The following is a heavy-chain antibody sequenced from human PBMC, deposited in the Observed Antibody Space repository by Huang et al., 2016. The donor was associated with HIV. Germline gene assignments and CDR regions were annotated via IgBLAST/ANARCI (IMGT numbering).Heavy chain of an antibody. D-gene: IGHD6-19*01. V-gene: IGHV1-3*01. Sequence: SVNLSCKASGFNFLTYALHWVRQAPGQRLEWMGWINGDGLTKYSQKFQGRVTITRDRSASTVYVDFKSLTYEDTAVYYCARDKEAGTPFFDPWGQGTLVTASS. J-gene: IGHJ5*02. CDR2: INGDGLT. CDR1: GFNFLTYA. CDR3: ARDKEAGTPFFDP.